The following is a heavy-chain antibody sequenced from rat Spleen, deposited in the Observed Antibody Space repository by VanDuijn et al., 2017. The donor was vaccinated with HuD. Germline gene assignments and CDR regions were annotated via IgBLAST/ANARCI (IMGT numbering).Heavy chain of an antibody. CDR1: GFTFSDYN. CDR2: ISYDGSST. Sequence: EVQLVESGGGLVQPGRSLKLSCAASGFTFSDYNMAWVRQAPKKGLEWVATISYDGSSTYYRYSVKGRFTISRDNAKSTLYLQMDSLRSEDTATYYCARHNSGYGYFDYWGQGVMVTVSS. D-gene: IGHD4-3*01. V-gene: IGHV5-7*01. J-gene: IGHJ2*01. CDR3: ARHNSGYGYFDY.